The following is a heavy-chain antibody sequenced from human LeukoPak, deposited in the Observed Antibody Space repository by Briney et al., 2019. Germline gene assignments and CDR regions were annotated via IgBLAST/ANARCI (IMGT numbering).Heavy chain of an antibody. CDR3: ARARDYYGSGNFYYFDY. J-gene: IGHJ4*02. CDR1: GGSISSGSYY. D-gene: IGHD3-10*01. CDR2: LYSTVST. V-gene: IGHV4-61*02. Sequence: SETLSLTCTVSGGSISSGSYYRSWIRQPAGKGLEWIGRLYSTVSTNYNPSLKSRVTMSVDTSKNQFSLHLSSVTAADTAVYYCARARDYYGSGNFYYFDYWGQGTLVTVSS.